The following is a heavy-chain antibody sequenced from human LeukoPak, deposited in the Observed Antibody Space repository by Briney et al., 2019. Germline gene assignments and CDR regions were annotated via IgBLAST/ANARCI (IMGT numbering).Heavy chain of an antibody. V-gene: IGHV1-69*04. CDR3: ARGGEPARGMDV. Sequence: ASVKVSCKASGGTFSSYAISWVRQAPGQGLEWMGRIIPILGIANYAQKFQGRVTMTRDTSTSTVYMELSSLRSEDTAVYYCARGGEPARGMDVWGQGTTVTVSS. CDR2: IIPILGIA. D-gene: IGHD4-17*01. J-gene: IGHJ6*02. CDR1: GGTFSSYA.